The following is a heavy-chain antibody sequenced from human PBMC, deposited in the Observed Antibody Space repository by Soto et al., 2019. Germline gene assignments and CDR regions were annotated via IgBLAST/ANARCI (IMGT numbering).Heavy chain of an antibody. CDR2: LIPIFAAP. D-gene: IGHD5-18*01. CDR3: TRWHQYGYKYFEG. J-gene: IGHJ4*02. Sequence: GASVKVSCKASGGAFGSIPFNWVRQAPGQGLEWMGGLIPIFAAPDYAQKFQGRLTITADETSSTAYMELSSLTSDDTAVYYCTRWHQYGYKYFEGWGQGTLVTVSS. V-gene: IGHV1-69*13. CDR1: GGAFGSIP.